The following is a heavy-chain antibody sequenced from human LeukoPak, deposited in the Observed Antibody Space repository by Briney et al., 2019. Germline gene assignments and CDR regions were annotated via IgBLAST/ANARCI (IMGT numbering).Heavy chain of an antibody. CDR3: AMGNAFDI. CDR2: IKQDGSEK. J-gene: IGHJ3*02. D-gene: IGHD1-26*01. Sequence: GGSLRLSCAASGCTFSSYWMSWVRQAPGKGLEWVANIKQDGSEKYYVDSVKGRFTISRDNAKNSLYLQMNSLRAEDTAVYYCAMGNAFDIWGQGTMVTVSS. CDR1: GCTFSSYW. V-gene: IGHV3-7*01.